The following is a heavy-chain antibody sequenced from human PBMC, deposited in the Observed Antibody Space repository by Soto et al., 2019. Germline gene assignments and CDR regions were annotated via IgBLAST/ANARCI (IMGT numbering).Heavy chain of an antibody. D-gene: IGHD6-13*01. Sequence: SETLSLTCAVYGGSFSGYYWSWIRQPPGKGLEWIGEINHSGSTNYNPSLKSRVTISVDTSKNQFSLKLSSVTAADTAVYYCARVTAPRIAAAGTYDYWGQGTLVTVSS. J-gene: IGHJ4*02. CDR1: GGSFSGYY. CDR3: ARVTAPRIAAAGTYDY. CDR2: INHSGST. V-gene: IGHV4-34*01.